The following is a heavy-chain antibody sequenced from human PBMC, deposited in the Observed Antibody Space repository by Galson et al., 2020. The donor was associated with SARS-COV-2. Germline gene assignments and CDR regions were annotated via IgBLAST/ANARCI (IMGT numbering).Heavy chain of an antibody. D-gene: IGHD1-1*01. CDR2: TYYRSKWNN. CDR1: GDNVSSDRAA. CDR3: ARDPSDWTFFDY. J-gene: IGHJ4*02. Sequence: SQTLSLTRAISGDNVSSDRAAWNWIRQSPSRGLEWLGRTYYRSKWNNDYAASMKGRLIINPDTSENQFSLQLDSVTPEDTAVYYCARDPSDWTFFDYWGQGTLVTVSS. V-gene: IGHV6-1*01.